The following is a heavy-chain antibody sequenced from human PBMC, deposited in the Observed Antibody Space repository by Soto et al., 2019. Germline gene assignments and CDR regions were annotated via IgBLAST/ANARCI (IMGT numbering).Heavy chain of an antibody. CDR2: IYYSGSTH. CDR1: GGSIGSGHYY. J-gene: IGHJ4*02. Sequence: PSETLSLTCTVSGGSIGSGHYYWAWIRHPQEKELEGIGTIYYSGSTHYYHPSLKSRVTISVDTSNNQFSLKLSSLTATDTAVYYCARQVYCSSTSCYAGGLYFDYWGQGALVTVSS. D-gene: IGHD2-2*01. CDR3: ARQVYCSSTSCYAGGLYFDY. V-gene: IGHV4-39*01.